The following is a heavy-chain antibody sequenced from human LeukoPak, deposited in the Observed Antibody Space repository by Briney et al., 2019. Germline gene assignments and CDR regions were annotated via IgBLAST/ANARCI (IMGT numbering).Heavy chain of an antibody. V-gene: IGHV4-34*01. J-gene: IGHJ4*02. Sequence: SETLSLTCAVYGGSFSGYYWSWIRQPPGKGLEWIGEINHSGSTNYNPSLKSRVTISVDTSKNQFSLKLSSVTAADTAVYYCARGYYDFWSGPNYYFDYWGQGTLVTVSS. CDR1: GGSFSGYY. CDR3: ARGYYDFWSGPNYYFDY. CDR2: INHSGST. D-gene: IGHD3-3*01.